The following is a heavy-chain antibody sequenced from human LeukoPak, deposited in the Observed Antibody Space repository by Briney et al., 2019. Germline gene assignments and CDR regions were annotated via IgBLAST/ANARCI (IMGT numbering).Heavy chain of an antibody. D-gene: IGHD3-10*01. V-gene: IGHV4-39*07. CDR3: ARVFDSGSQAYFYYMDV. CDR2: IFYSGST. Sequence: SSETLSLTCTVSSGSISTSNYYWGWVRQPPGKALEWIGNIFYSGSTYYSPSLKSRVTMSVDTSKNQFSLKVSSVAAADTAVYYCARVFDSGSQAYFYYMDVWGKGTTVTIFS. CDR1: SGSISTSNYY. J-gene: IGHJ6*03.